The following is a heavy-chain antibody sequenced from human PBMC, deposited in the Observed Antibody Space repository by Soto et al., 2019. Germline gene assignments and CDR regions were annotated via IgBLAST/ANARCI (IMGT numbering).Heavy chain of an antibody. CDR3: ARTYCSGGSCYSVFDY. V-gene: IGHV1-18*01. Sequence: GASLKVSCKASGYTFTSYGISWVRQAPGQGLEWMGWISAYNGNTNYAQKLQGRVTMTTDTSTSTAYMELRSLRSDDTAVYYCARTYCSGGSCYSVFDYWGQGTLVTVSS. CDR2: ISAYNGNT. CDR1: GYTFTSYG. J-gene: IGHJ4*02. D-gene: IGHD2-15*01.